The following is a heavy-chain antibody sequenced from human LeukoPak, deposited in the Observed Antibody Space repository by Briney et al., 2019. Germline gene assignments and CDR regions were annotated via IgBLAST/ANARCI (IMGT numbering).Heavy chain of an antibody. Sequence: SETLSLTCTVSGYSISTGYYWDWIRQPPGKGLEWIGTFYHGGSTYYNPSLKSRVTISVDTSKNQFSLKLSSVTAADTAVYYCARRGGYSGYGPFDYWGQGTLVTVSS. V-gene: IGHV4-38-2*02. CDR3: ARRGGYSGYGPFDY. J-gene: IGHJ4*02. D-gene: IGHD5-12*01. CDR2: FYHGGST. CDR1: GYSISTGYY.